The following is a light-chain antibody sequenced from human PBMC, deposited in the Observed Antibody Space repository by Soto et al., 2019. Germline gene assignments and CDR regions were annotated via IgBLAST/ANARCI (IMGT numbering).Light chain of an antibody. CDR3: GMWDSSLRLVV. J-gene: IGLJ2*01. CDR1: SSNIGNND. Sequence: QSVLTQPPSVSAAPGQKVTISCSGSSSNIGNNDVSWYQQLPGTAPKLLIYDTIRRPSGIPDRFSGSKSGTSATLDITGLQTGDEADYYCGMWDSSLRLVVFGGGTKLTVL. V-gene: IGLV1-51*01. CDR2: DTI.